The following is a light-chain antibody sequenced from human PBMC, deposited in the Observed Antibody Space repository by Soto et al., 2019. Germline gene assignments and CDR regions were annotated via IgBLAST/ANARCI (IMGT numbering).Light chain of an antibody. J-gene: IGKJ1*01. CDR1: QSLSNR. CDR3: QKYKSYPLT. CDR2: DDS. Sequence: DLQMTQSPSTLSASLGDSVTITCRASQSLSNRLAWYQQKTGKAPKVLIYDDSSLESGVPSRFSGSGSGTDLTLTISRLQPDDFATYYCQKYKSYPLTCGQGTKVDIK. V-gene: IGKV1-5*01.